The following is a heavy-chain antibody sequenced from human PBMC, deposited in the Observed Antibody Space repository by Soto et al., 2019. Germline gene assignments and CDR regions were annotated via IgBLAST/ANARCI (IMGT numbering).Heavy chain of an antibody. CDR1: GYTFTDHY. J-gene: IGHJ6*02. CDR3: ARGRTVNFYGMDV. V-gene: IGHV1-2*02. Sequence: QVQLVQSGAEVKKPGASVKVSYVASGYTFTDHYIHWVRQAPGQGLEWMGWINPHSGDTIHEQKFQGRVTQTRDTSISKAYMELSRLRSDDTAVYYCARGRTVNFYGMDVWGQGTTVTVSS. CDR2: INPHSGDT. D-gene: IGHD4-17*01.